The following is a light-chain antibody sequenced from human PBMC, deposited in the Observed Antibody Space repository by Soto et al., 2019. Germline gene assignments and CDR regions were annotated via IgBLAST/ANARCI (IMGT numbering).Light chain of an antibody. Sequence: DIQMTQSASSLSASVGCRVTMTCRASQSISSYLNWYQQKPGKAPKLLIYAASSLQSGVPSRFSGSGSGTDFTLTISSLQPEDFATYYCQQSYSTPLTFGGGTKVDIK. CDR3: QQSYSTPLT. J-gene: IGKJ4*01. V-gene: IGKV1-39*01. CDR2: AAS. CDR1: QSISSY.